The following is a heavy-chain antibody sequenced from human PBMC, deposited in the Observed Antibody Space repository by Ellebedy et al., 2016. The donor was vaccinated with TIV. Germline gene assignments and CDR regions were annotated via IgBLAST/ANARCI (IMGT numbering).Heavy chain of an antibody. D-gene: IGHD5/OR15-5a*01. CDR3: TRGFYEKFDP. V-gene: IGHV1-18*04. J-gene: IGHJ5*02. CDR2: ISGYNGDT. Sequence: VSVKVSCKASGYTFTSYYFYWVRQAPGQGLEWMGWISGYNGDTNYAQKFQGRVTMTIDTSTSTVYMELRSLSFDDTAVYYCTRGFYEKFDPWGQGTLVTVS. CDR1: GYTFTSYY.